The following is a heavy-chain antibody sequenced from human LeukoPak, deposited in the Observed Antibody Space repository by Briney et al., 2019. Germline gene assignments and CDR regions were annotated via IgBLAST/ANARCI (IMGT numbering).Heavy chain of an antibody. V-gene: IGHV4-61*08. CDR1: GGSISSGGYY. CDR3: ARDSVNGAFDI. J-gene: IGHJ3*02. CDR2: IYYSGST. Sequence: SETLSLTCTVSGGSISSGGYYWSWIRQHPGKGLEWIGYIYYSGSTNYNPSLKSRVTISVDTSKNQFSLKLSSVTAADTAVYYCARDSVNGAFDIWGQGTMVTVSS. D-gene: IGHD2-8*01.